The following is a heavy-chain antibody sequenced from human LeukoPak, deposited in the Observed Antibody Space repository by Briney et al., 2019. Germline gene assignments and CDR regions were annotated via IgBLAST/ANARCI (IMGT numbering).Heavy chain of an antibody. CDR3: AKDREGGYSYIFDY. CDR2: ISYDGSNN. D-gene: IGHD5-18*01. Sequence: GGSLRLSCAASGFTFSSYGMHWVRQAPGKGLEWVAVISYDGSNNYYADSVKGRFTISRDNSKNTLYLQMNSLRAEDTAVYYCAKDREGGYSYIFDYWGQGTLVTVSS. CDR1: GFTFSSYG. J-gene: IGHJ4*02. V-gene: IGHV3-30*18.